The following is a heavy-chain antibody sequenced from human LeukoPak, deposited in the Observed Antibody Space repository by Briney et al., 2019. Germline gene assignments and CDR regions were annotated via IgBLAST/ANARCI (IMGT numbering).Heavy chain of an antibody. V-gene: IGHV3-30-3*01. J-gene: IGHJ6*02. CDR1: GFTFSSYA. D-gene: IGHD3-3*01. CDR3: ARVVVINDFWSGYPTGLYYYYYGMDV. CDR2: ISYDGSNK. Sequence: GRSLRLSCAASGFTFSSYAMHWVRQAPGKGLEWVAVISYDGSNKYYADSVKGRFTISRDNSKNTLYLQMNSLRAEDTAVYYCARVVVINDFWSGYPTGLYYYYYGMDVWGQGTTVTVSS.